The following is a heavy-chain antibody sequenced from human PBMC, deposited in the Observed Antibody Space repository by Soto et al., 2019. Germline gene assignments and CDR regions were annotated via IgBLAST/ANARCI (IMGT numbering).Heavy chain of an antibody. V-gene: IGHV3-73*02. D-gene: IGHD2-15*01. CDR2: IRNKVHSYAT. CDR3: ISHSPEDMKRT. Sequence: EVQLVESGGGLVQPGGSLKLSCAASGFTFSGSSVHWVRQASGKGPEWVGRIRNKVHSYATAYAASVRGRFTISRDDSKNTTFLQMKSLNTEDTAVYYCISHSPEDMKRTWGQGTLVTVSS. J-gene: IGHJ4*02. CDR1: GFTFSGSS.